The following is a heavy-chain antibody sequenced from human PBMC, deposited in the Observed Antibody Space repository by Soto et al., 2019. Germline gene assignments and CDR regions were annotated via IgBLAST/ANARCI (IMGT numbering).Heavy chain of an antibody. CDR3: AIIESGFFYDSTGYYPFDY. Sequence: PGGSLRLSCVASGFPFSNYAMTWVRQAPGKGLEWVSALSGSGVSTYYADSVMGRFTISRDNSKNTVYLQMNSLRAEDTAVYYCAIIESGFFYDSTGYYPFDYWGKGTLVTVGS. D-gene: IGHD3-22*01. CDR2: LSGSGVST. J-gene: IGHJ4*02. CDR1: GFPFSNYA. V-gene: IGHV3-23*01.